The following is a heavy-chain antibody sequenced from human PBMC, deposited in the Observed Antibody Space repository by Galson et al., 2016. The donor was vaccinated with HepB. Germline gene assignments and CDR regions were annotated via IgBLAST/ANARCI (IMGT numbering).Heavy chain of an antibody. CDR2: VDPSGDRT. CDR1: GYTFTNYY. Sequence: SVKVSCKASGYTFTNYYIHWVRQAPGQGLECMGIVDPSGDRTTYAQQFQGRVTMTSDTSTSTVYMDLSSLRSDDTAVYYCARGGCRGSSCYYDYWGRGALVTVSS. D-gene: IGHD2-2*01. CDR3: ARGGCRGSSCYYDY. V-gene: IGHV1-46*01. J-gene: IGHJ4*02.